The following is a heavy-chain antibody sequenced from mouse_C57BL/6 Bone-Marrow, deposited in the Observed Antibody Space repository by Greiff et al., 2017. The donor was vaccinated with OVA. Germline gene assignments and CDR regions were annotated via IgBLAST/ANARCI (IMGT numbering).Heavy chain of an antibody. CDR3: ARRDGYYSWYFDV. CDR2: IYWDDDK. CDR1: GFSLSTSGMG. D-gene: IGHD2-3*01. Sequence: QVTLKESGPGILQSSQTLSLTCSFSGFSLSTSGMGVSWIRQPSGKGLEWLAHIYWDDDKRYNPSLKSRLTISKDTSRNQVFLKITSVDTADTATYYCARRDGYYSWYFDVWGTGTTVTVSS. J-gene: IGHJ1*03. V-gene: IGHV8-12*01.